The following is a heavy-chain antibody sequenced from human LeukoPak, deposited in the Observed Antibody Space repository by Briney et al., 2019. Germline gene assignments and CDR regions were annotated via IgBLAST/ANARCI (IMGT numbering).Heavy chain of an antibody. CDR3: AREQYSSSWYPLDY. CDR2: INPNSGGT. V-gene: IGHV1-2*02. J-gene: IGHJ4*02. Sequence: ASVKVSCKASGYTFTGYYMHWVRQAPGQGLEWMGWINPNSGGTNYAQKFQGRVTMTRDTSISTACMELSRLRSDDTAVYYCAREQYSSSWYPLDYWGQGTLVTVSS. CDR1: GYTFTGYY. D-gene: IGHD6-13*01.